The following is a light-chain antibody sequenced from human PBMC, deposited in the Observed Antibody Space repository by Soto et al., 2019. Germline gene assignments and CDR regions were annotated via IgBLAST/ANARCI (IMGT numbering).Light chain of an antibody. V-gene: IGKV3-15*01. CDR2: GAS. J-gene: IGKJ3*01. CDR3: QQYNNWPS. CDR1: QSVSSN. Sequence: EIVMTQSPATLSVSPGERATLSCRASQSVSSNLAWYQQKPGQAPRLLIYGASTRATGLPARFSGSGSGTEFTLTISSLQSEDFAVYYWQQYNNWPSFGPGTKVHIK.